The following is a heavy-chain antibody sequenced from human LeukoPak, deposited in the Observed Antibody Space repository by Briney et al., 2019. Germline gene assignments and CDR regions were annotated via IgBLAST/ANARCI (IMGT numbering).Heavy chain of an antibody. CDR2: IIPIFGTA. J-gene: IGHJ6*02. Sequence: SVKVSCKASGGTFSSYAISWVRQAPGQGLEWMGGIIPIFGTANYAQKFQGRVTITADESTSTAYMELSSLRSEDSAVYYCAREGGGYFLLLPYYYYGMDVWGQGTTVAVSS. V-gene: IGHV1-69*13. CDR1: GGTFSSYA. CDR3: AREGGGYFLLLPYYYYGMDV. D-gene: IGHD1-26*01.